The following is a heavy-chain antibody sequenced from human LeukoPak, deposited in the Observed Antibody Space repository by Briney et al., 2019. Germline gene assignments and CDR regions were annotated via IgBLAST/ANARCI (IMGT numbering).Heavy chain of an antibody. J-gene: IGHJ5*02. Sequence: SETLSLTCTVSGGSISSYYWSWIRQPAGKGLEWIGRIYASGSTNYNPSLKSRVTMSVDTSKSQFSLKLISVTAADTAVYYCARDPRGIVGANHNWFDPWGKGTLVTVSS. V-gene: IGHV4-4*07. CDR1: GGSISSYY. D-gene: IGHD1-26*01. CDR2: IYASGST. CDR3: ARDPRGIVGANHNWFDP.